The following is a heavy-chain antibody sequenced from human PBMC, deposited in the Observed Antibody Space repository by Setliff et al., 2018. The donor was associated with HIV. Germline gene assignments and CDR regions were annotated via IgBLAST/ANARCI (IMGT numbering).Heavy chain of an antibody. V-gene: IGHV3-13*01. CDR1: GFTFSDYD. CDR3: ARLGKHDAGIFDY. D-gene: IGHD1-1*01. CDR2: IGTAGDS. J-gene: IGHJ4*02. Sequence: GGSLRLSCAASGFTFSDYDMHWVRQSTGKGLEWVSVIGTAGDSYSSDSVKGRFTISRENDKNSLYLQMNSLRVGDTAVYYCARLGKHDAGIFDYWGQGTLVTVSS.